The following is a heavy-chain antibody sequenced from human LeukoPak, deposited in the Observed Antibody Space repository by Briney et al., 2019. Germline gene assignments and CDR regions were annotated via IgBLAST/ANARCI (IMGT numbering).Heavy chain of an antibody. J-gene: IGHJ4*02. CDR3: VGATIDY. CDR2: ISGSGGST. V-gene: IGHV3-23*01. D-gene: IGHD1-26*01. Sequence: GRSLRLSCAASGFTFSSYGMHWVRQAPGKGLEWVSAISGSGGSTYYADSVKGRFTISRDNSKNTLYLQMNSLRAEDTAVYYCVGATIDYWGQGTLVTVSS. CDR1: GFTFSSYG.